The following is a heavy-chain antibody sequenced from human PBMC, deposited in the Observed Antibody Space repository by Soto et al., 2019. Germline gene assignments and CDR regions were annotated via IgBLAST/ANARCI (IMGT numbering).Heavy chain of an antibody. D-gene: IGHD3-3*01. CDR1: GFTFSSYD. CDR2: ISGSGGSA. J-gene: IGHJ3*02. V-gene: IGHV3-23*01. CDR3: AKEDDLWPNGQFDI. Sequence: GGSLRLSCAASGFTFSSYDMSWVRQAPGKGLEWVSAISGSGGSAYYADSVKGRFTISRDNSKNTLYVQMNSLRSEDTAIYYCAKEDDLWPNGQFDIWGQGTLVTVSS.